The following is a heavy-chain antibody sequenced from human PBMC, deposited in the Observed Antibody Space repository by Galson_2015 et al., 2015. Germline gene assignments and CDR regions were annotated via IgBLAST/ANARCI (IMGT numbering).Heavy chain of an antibody. Sequence: SLRLSCAASGFPFTKYGMTWVRQAPGKGLEWVSVISGDTRTIYYADSVKGRFTTSRDNSKNTVYLQMNSLRAEDTAVYYCAKDSTSREAPDWGQGTLVTVSS. V-gene: IGHV3-23*01. CDR1: GFPFTKYG. D-gene: IGHD6-13*01. J-gene: IGHJ4*02. CDR3: AKDSTSREAPD. CDR2: ISGDTRTI.